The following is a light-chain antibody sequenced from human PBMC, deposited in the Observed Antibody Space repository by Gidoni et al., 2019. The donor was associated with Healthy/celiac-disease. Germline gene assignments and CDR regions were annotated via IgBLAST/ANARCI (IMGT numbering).Light chain of an antibody. V-gene: IGKV1-8*01. CDR3: QQYDSYPPWT. CDR1: QGISSY. J-gene: IGKJ1*01. Sequence: AIRITQSPSSLSASTGDRVTITCRASQGISSYLAWYQQKPGKAPKLLIYTASTWQSGVPSRFSGSGSGTDFTLTISCLQSEDFATYYCQQYDSYPPWTFGQGTKVEIK. CDR2: TAS.